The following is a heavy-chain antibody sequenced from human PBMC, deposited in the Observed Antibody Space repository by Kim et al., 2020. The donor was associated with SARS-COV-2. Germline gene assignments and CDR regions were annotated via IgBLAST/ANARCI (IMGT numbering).Heavy chain of an antibody. CDR3: AKEGGVNEWELLYGAFDI. Sequence: KGRFTISRDNSKNTLYLQMNSLSAEDTAVYYCAKEGGVNEWELLYGAFDIWGQGTMVTVSS. J-gene: IGHJ3*02. D-gene: IGHD1-26*01. V-gene: IGHV3-23*01.